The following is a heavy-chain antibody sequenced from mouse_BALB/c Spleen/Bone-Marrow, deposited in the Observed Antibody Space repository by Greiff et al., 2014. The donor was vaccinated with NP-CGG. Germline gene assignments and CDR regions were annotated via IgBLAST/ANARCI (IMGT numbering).Heavy chain of an antibody. D-gene: IGHD3-3*01. J-gene: IGHJ4*01. CDR3: TRSGTLGAMDY. V-gene: IGHV5-17*02. Sequence: EVQVVESGGGLVQPGGSRKLSCAASGFTFSSFGMHWVRQAPEKGLEWVAYISSGSSTIYYADTMQGRFTISRDNPKNTLFLQMTSIRAEDTAMYDCTRSGTLGAMDYWGQGTSVTVAS. CDR2: ISSGSSTI. CDR1: GFTFSSFG.